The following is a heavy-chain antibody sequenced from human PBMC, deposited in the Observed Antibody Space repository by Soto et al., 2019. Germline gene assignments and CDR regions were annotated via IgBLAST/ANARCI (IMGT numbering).Heavy chain of an antibody. Sequence: WETLSLTCTVCGGSISSISYYWGWSRQHPGKGLEWIGSIYYSGSTYYNPSLKSRVTISADTSKKQFTLKLISVTDAXTAVYYCDRYDRSGYYLLEYLVQGTLVTVSS. J-gene: IGHJ4*02. D-gene: IGHD3-22*01. CDR3: DRYDRSGYYLLEY. CDR1: GGSISSISYY. V-gene: IGHV4-39*01. CDR2: IYYSGST.